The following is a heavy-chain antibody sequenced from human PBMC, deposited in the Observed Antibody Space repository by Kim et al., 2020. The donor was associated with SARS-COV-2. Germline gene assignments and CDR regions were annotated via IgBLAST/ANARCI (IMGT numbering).Heavy chain of an antibody. CDR2: INSDGSST. V-gene: IGHV3-74*01. D-gene: IGHD3-22*01. Sequence: GGSLRLSCAASGFTFSSYWMHWVRQAPGKGLVWVSRINSDGSSTSYADSVKGRFTISRDNAKNTLYLQMNSLRAEDTAVYYCARGDSVDTAMVTGPGVGVGHYYDSSGYYVTHTYYYGMDVWGQGTTVTVSS. CDR3: ARGDSVDTAMVTGPGVGVGHYYDSSGYYVTHTYYYGMDV. J-gene: IGHJ6*02. CDR1: GFTFSSYW.